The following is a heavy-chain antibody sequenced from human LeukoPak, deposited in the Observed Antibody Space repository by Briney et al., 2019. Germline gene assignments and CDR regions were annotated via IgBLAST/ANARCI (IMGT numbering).Heavy chain of an antibody. CDR1: GFTFDDYG. Sequence: GGSLRLSCAASGFTFDDYGMSWVRQAPGKGLEWVSGINWSGVNTGYADSVKGRFTISRDNAKSSLYLQMNNLRVEDTALYYCARPRPHDYYFDLWGQGALVTVSS. V-gene: IGHV3-20*04. CDR3: ARPRPHDYYFDL. J-gene: IGHJ4*02. CDR2: INWSGVNT. D-gene: IGHD1-1*01.